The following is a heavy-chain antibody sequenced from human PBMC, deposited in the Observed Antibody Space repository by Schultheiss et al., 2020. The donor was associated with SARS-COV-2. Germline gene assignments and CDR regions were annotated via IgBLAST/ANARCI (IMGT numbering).Heavy chain of an antibody. CDR3: ARRVAAAGHGAFDY. V-gene: IGHV5-51*01. CDR1: GYSFTSYW. CDR2: IYPGDSDT. J-gene: IGHJ4*02. Sequence: GGSLRLSCKGSGYSFTSYWIGWVRQMPGKGLEWMGIIYPGDSDTRYSPSFQGQVTISADKSISTAYPQWSSLKASDTAMYYCARRVAAAGHGAFDYWGQGTLVTVSS. D-gene: IGHD6-13*01.